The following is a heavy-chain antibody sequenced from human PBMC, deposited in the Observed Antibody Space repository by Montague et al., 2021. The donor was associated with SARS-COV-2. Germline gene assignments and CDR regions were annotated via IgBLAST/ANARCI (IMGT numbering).Heavy chain of an antibody. CDR3: ARLRDYASSGFHAYYYYYVDV. J-gene: IGHJ6*03. D-gene: IGHD3-22*01. CDR1: GGSISSSGSY. Sequence: ETLSLTCTVSGGSISSSGSYWGWIRQPPGKGLEWIGSIYYSGSTYYNPSLKSRVVISVDTSKNQFSLNLNSVAAADTAVCYCARLRDYASSGFHAYYYYYVDVWGKGTTVTVSS. CDR2: IYYSGST. V-gene: IGHV4-39*01.